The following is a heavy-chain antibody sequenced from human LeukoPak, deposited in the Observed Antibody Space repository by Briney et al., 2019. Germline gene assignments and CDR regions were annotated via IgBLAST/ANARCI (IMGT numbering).Heavy chain of an antibody. CDR2: INPNSGGT. J-gene: IGHJ3*02. CDR3: ASFTWERDAFDI. Sequence: ASVKVSCKASGYTFTGYYKHWVRQAPGQGLEWMGRINPNSGGTNYAQKFQGRVTMTRDTSISTAYMELSRLRSDDTAVYYCASFTWERDAFDIWGQGTMVTVSS. CDR1: GYTFTGYY. D-gene: IGHD1-26*01. V-gene: IGHV1-2*06.